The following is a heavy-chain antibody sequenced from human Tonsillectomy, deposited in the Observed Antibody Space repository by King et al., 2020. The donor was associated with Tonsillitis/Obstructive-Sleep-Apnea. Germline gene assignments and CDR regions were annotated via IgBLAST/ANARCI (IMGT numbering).Heavy chain of an antibody. V-gene: IGHV4-34*01. CDR1: GGSFSGYY. CDR3: ASVSIAAAFFNWFDP. Sequence: VQLQQWGAGLLKPSETLSLTCAVYGGSFSGYYWSWIRQPPGKGLEWIGEINHSGSTNYNPSLKSRVTISVDTSKNQFSLKLSSVPAADTAVYYCASVSIAAAFFNWFDPWGQGTLVTVSS. J-gene: IGHJ5*02. CDR2: INHSGST. D-gene: IGHD6-13*01.